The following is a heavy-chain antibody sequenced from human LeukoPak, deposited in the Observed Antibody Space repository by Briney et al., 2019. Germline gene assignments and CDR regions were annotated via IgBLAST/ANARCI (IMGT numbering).Heavy chain of an antibody. J-gene: IGHJ4*02. CDR2: ISSSSSTI. CDR3: ARIPSSYCSSTSCYSY. CDR1: GFTFSSYS. V-gene: IGHV3-48*04. Sequence: GGSLRLSCAASGFTFSSYSMNWVRQAPGKGLEWVSYISSSSSTIYYADSVKGRFTISRDNAKNSLYLQMNSLRAEDTAVYYCARIPSSYCSSTSCYSYWGQGTLVTVSS. D-gene: IGHD2-2*01.